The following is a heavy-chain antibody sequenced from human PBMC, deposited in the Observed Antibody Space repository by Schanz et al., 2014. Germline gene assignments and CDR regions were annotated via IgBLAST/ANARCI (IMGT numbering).Heavy chain of an antibody. CDR3: VSSGSYSSYAF. CDR1: GFTFSSYA. CDR2: ISGSGGST. D-gene: IGHD3-10*01. J-gene: IGHJ4*02. V-gene: IGHV3-23*01. Sequence: VHLLESGGGLVEPGGSLRLSCAASGFTFSSYAMSWVRQAPGKGLEWVSAISGSGGSTYYADSVKGRFTISRDNAKNTLYLQMNTLRAEDTAVYHCVSSGSYSSYAFWGQGTLVTVSS.